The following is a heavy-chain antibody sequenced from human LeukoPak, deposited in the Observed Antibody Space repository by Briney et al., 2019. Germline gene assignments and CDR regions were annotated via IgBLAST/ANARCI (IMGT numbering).Heavy chain of an antibody. CDR3: AKDRYGDYEAPFHYYMDA. D-gene: IGHD5-12*01. J-gene: IGHJ6*03. Sequence: APVKVSCKASGYTFSGFYIHWVRQAPGQGLEWMGWINPNSGATNYAQKLQGRVTITRDTSIDTAYMQLSRLRSDDTAVYYCAKDRYGDYEAPFHYYMDAWGRGTTVTVSS. CDR2: INPNSGAT. CDR1: GYTFSGFY. V-gene: IGHV1-2*02.